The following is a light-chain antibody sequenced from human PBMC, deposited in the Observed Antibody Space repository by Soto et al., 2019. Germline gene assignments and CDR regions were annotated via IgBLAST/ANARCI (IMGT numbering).Light chain of an antibody. V-gene: IGLV2-14*01. CDR3: CSYTTSNTRQIV. CDR1: SSDVGGYNY. Sequence: QSALTQPASVSGSPGQSITISCTGTSSDVGGYNYVSWYQQQPGKAPKFMIYDVTNRPSGVSNRFSGSKSGNMASLTISGLQAEDEADYYCCSYTTSNTRQIVFGTGTKLTVL. J-gene: IGLJ1*01. CDR2: DVT.